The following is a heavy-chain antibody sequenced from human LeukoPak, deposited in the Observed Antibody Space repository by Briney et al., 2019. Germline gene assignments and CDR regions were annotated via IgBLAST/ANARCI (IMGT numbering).Heavy chain of an antibody. Sequence: SETLSLTCAVYGGSFSGYYWSWIRQPPGKGREWIGEINHSGSTNYNPSLKSRVTISVDTSKNQFSLKLISVTAADTAVYYCARRGTYTIFGVVIPNYFDYWGQGTLVTVSS. CDR2: INHSGST. V-gene: IGHV4-34*01. J-gene: IGHJ4*02. D-gene: IGHD3-3*01. CDR1: GGSFSGYY. CDR3: ARRGTYTIFGVVIPNYFDY.